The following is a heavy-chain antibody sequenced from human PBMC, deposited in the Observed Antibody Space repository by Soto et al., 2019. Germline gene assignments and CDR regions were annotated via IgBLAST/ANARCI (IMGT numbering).Heavy chain of an antibody. V-gene: IGHV1-69*13. D-gene: IGHD2-15*01. J-gene: IGHJ6*02. CDR1: GGTFSSYA. Sequence: GASVKVSCKASGGTFSSYAISWVRQAPGQGLEWMGGIIPIFGTANYAQKFQGRVTITADESTSTAYMELSSLRSEDTAVYYCARGVVVVVAATGPYYYYGMDVWGQGTTGTVS. CDR2: IIPIFGTA. CDR3: ARGVVVVVAATGPYYYYGMDV.